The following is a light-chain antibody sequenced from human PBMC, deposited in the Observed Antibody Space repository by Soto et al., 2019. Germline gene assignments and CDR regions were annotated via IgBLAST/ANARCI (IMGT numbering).Light chain of an antibody. J-gene: IGKJ1*01. Sequence: IARTESPSSQSASVGDRVSITFRASQSISSCLSWYQQKPGKAPKLLMFDTFSLESGVPSRFSGSRSGTEFTLTISSLQPDDFATYYCQHYNSYSEAFGQGTKVDI. CDR1: QSISSC. CDR2: DTF. CDR3: QHYNSYSEA. V-gene: IGKV1-5*01.